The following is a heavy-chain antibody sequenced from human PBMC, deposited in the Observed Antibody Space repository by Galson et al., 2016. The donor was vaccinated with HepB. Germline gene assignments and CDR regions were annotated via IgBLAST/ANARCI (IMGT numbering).Heavy chain of an antibody. CDR1: GFIFSSYG. V-gene: IGHV3-33*01. CDR3: SRGIFATRTISYRCDP. Sequence: SLRLSCAASGFIFSSYGMHWVRQAPGKGLEWVAYIWYDGSNTYYADSVKGRFTISRDNSKNTLYLQMNNLRAEDTAVYYCSRGIFATRTISYRCDPWGQGTLVIVSS. CDR2: IWYDGSNT. D-gene: IGHD3-16*02. J-gene: IGHJ5*02.